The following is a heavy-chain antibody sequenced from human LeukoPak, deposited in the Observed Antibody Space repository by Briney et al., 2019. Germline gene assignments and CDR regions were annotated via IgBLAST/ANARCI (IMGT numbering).Heavy chain of an antibody. V-gene: IGHV1-69*13. CDR1: GGTFSSYA. CDR2: IIPIFGTA. Sequence: SVKVSCKASGGTFSSYAISWVRQAPGQGLEWMGGIIPIFGTANYAQKFQGRVTITADESTSTAYMKLSSLRSEDTAVYYCARDNALVWSGYNWFDPWGQGTLVTVSS. CDR3: ARDNALVWSGYNWFDP. D-gene: IGHD3-3*01. J-gene: IGHJ5*02.